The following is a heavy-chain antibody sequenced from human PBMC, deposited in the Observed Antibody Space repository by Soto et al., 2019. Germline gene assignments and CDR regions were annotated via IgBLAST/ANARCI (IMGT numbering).Heavy chain of an antibody. CDR2: ISAYNGNT. CDR1: GYTFTSYG. D-gene: IGHD1-1*01. Sequence: AASVKVSCKASGYTFTSYGISWVRQAPGQGLEWMGWISAYNGNTNYAQKLQGRVTMTTDTSTSTAYMELRSLRSDDTAVYYCARDLEGKLWDYYYYYGVDVWGQGTTVTVSS. CDR3: ARDLEGKLWDYYYYYGVDV. J-gene: IGHJ6*02. V-gene: IGHV1-18*01.